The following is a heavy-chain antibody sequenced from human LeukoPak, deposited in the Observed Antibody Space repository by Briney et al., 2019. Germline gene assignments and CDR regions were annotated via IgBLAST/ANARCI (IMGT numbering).Heavy chain of an antibody. Sequence: GGSLRLSCAASGLTFSDYGMHWVRQAPGKGLEWVAVIWHDGSKENYADSVGGRFTISRDNSKNTLYLEMDSLRAEDTAVYYCAKELSNWNYFDYWGQGTLVTVSS. CDR2: IWHDGSKE. J-gene: IGHJ4*02. CDR3: AKELSNWNYFDY. CDR1: GLTFSDYG. D-gene: IGHD1-1*01. V-gene: IGHV3-33*06.